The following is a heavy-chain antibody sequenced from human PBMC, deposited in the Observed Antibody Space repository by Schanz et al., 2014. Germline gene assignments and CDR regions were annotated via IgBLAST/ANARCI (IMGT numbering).Heavy chain of an antibody. Sequence: QILLVQPGPEVKKPGASVTVSCKASGYTFTSYGINWVRQAPGQGLEWMGIVNPSVRGTHFAREFQGRVTVTSDTSTSTVYMELSGLRSEDTAVYYCAGAFDSSGYYFDYWGQGTLVTVSS. CDR2: VNPSVRGT. J-gene: IGHJ4*02. D-gene: IGHD3-22*01. V-gene: IGHV1-46*03. CDR3: AGAFDSSGYYFDY. CDR1: GYTFTSYG.